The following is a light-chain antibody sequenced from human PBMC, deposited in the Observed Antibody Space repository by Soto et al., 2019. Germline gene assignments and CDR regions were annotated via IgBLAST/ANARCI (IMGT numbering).Light chain of an antibody. V-gene: IGLV2-14*01. J-gene: IGLJ1*01. CDR3: SSYGSTSTRYV. Sequence: QSALTQPASVSGSPGQSITISCTGTSSDVGGYNYVSWYQQHPGKAPKLMIYEVSNRPSGVSNRFSGSKSGNTASLTISGLXXXXXXXYFCSSYGSTSTRYVFGTGTKL. CDR1: SSDVGGYNY. CDR2: EVS.